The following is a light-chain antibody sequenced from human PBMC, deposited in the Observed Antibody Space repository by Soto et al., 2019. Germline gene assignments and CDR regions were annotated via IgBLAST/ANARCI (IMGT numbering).Light chain of an antibody. V-gene: IGLV1-40*01. CDR1: SYNIGAGYD. CDR3: QSYGNSLTYV. Sequence: QSVLTQPPSVSGAPGQSITISCTGSSYNIGAGYDVHWYQQVPGTAPKLLIYGNNNRASGVPDRFSVSKSGTSASLAISGFQAEDEADYYCQSYGNSLTYVFGTGTKLTVL. CDR2: GNN. J-gene: IGLJ1*01.